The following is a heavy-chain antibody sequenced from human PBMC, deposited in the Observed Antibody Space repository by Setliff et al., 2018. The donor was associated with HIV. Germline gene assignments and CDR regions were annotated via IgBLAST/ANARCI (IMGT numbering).Heavy chain of an antibody. Sequence: SETLSLTCTVSGGSISDSHWSWIRQPPGKGLEWIGYIYYSRTSSYENFFHTGTTKYNPSLESRVTISRDPSTKQFSLKMTSMTAADTAVYYCAAFFVTPLMTQDFWGQGTLVTVSS. V-gene: IGHV4-59*03. D-gene: IGHD4-17*01. J-gene: IGHJ4*02. CDR1: GGSISDSH. CDR2: IYYSRTSSYENFFHTGTT. CDR3: AAFFVTPLMTQDF.